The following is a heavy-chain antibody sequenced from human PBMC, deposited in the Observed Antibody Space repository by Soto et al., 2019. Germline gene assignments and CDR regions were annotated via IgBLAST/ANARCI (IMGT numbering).Heavy chain of an antibody. V-gene: IGHV1-2*04. CDR1: GYTFTGYD. CDR3: ARDLVVEAGSYYGMDV. D-gene: IGHD2-2*01. Sequence: ASVKVSCKASGYTFTGYDMHWVRQAPGQGLEWMGWINPNSGGTNYAQKFQGWVTMTRDTSISTAYMELSRLRSDDTAVYYCARDLVVEAGSYYGMDVWGQGTTVTV. J-gene: IGHJ6*02. CDR2: INPNSGGT.